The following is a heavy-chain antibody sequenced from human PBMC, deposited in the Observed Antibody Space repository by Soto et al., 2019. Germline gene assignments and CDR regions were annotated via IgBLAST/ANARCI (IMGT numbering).Heavy chain of an antibody. Sequence: GGSLRLSCAASGFTFSSYAMSWVRQAPGKGREWVSAISGSGGSTYYADSVKGRFTISRDNSKNTLYLQMTSLRAEDTAVYYCAKDRGSAIAARPGYFDYWGQGTLVTVSS. CDR1: GFTFSSYA. V-gene: IGHV3-23*01. D-gene: IGHD6-6*01. CDR3: AKDRGSAIAARPGYFDY. J-gene: IGHJ4*02. CDR2: ISGSGGST.